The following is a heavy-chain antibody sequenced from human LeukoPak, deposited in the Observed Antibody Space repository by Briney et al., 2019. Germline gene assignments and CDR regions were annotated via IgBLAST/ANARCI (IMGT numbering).Heavy chain of an antibody. CDR1: VGTFSSYA. J-gene: IGHJ3*02. Sequence: SVKVSCKASVGTFSSYAISWVRQAPGQGLEWMGGIIPIFGTANYAQKFQGRVTITTDESTSTAYMELSSLRSEDTAVYYCARERSKVGASPGAFDIWGQGTMVTVSS. V-gene: IGHV1-69*05. CDR2: IIPIFGTA. D-gene: IGHD1-26*01. CDR3: ARERSKVGASPGAFDI.